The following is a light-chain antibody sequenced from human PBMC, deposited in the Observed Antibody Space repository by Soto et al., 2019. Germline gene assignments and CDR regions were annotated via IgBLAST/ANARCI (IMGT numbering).Light chain of an antibody. Sequence: QPVLTQPASVSGSPGQSITISCTGTSSDVGDYNYVSWYQQHPGKAPKVMIYEVSNRPSGVSNRFSGSKSGNTASLTISGLQAEDEADYYCSSYTSSTTLVVFGGGTKLTVL. CDR3: SSYTSSTTLVV. CDR2: EVS. J-gene: IGLJ2*01. CDR1: SSDVGDYNY. V-gene: IGLV2-14*01.